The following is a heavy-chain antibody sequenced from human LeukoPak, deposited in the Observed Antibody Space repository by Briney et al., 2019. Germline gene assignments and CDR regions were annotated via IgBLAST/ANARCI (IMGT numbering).Heavy chain of an antibody. CDR1: GFTFNTAY. J-gene: IGHJ5*02. CDR2: LKSRSQGGTA. CDR3: ATDRNWFDP. Sequence: PGGSLRLSCAASGFTFNTAYMSWLRQTPGKWLEWVGRLKSRSQGGTADYAAPVKGRFTISRDDSKNTLYLQMNSLKIEDTGVYYCATDRNWFDPWGQGALVTVSS. V-gene: IGHV3-15*01.